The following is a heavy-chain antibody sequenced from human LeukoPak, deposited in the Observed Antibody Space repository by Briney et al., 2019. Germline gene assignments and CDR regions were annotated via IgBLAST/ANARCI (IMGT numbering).Heavy chain of an antibody. CDR2: ISSSSSYI. CDR3: ARGRGWSYYYGSGSYYFDY. CDR1: GFTFSSYS. J-gene: IGHJ4*02. D-gene: IGHD3-10*01. V-gene: IGHV3-21*01. Sequence: GGSLRLSCAASGFTFSSYSMNWVRQAPGKGLEWVSSISSSSSYIYYADSVKGRFTISRDNAKNSLYLQMNSLRAEDTAVYYCARGRGWSYYYGSGSYYFDYWGQGTLVTVSS.